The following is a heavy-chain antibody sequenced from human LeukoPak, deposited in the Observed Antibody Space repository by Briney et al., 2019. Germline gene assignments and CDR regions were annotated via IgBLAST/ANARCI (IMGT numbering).Heavy chain of an antibody. D-gene: IGHD6-13*01. CDR2: INWNGGST. V-gene: IGHV3-20*04. CDR1: GFTFSTYW. CDR3: ARLAAAGRLDY. Sequence: GGSLRLSCAASGFTFSTYWMTWVRQAPGKGLEWVSGINWNGGSTGYADSVKGRFTISRGNAKNSLYLQMNSLRAEDTALYYCARLAAAGRLDYWGQGTLVTVSS. J-gene: IGHJ4*02.